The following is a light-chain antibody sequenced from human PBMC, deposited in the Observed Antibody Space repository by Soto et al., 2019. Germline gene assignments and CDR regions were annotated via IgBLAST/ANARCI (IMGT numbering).Light chain of an antibody. CDR2: DVT. Sequence: QSALTQPASVSGSPGQSITISCTGTSSDVGRYKLVSWYQQHPGKAPKLMIYDVTNRPSGVSNRFSGSKSGNTASLTISGLQAKDEAGYYCSSYTTSSTLIFGGGTKVTVL. CDR1: SSDVGRYKL. CDR3: SSYTTSSTLI. J-gene: IGLJ2*01. V-gene: IGLV2-14*03.